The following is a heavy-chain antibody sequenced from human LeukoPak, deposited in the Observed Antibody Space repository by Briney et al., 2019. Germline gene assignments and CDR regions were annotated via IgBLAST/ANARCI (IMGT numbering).Heavy chain of an antibody. J-gene: IGHJ4*02. Sequence: SVKVSCKASGYTFTSYYMHWVRQAPGQGLEWMGGITPIFGTANYAQKFQGRVTITADKSTSTAYMELSSLRSEDTAVYYCARTPTTQTYYYDSSGYYGFDYWGQGTLVTVSS. D-gene: IGHD3-22*01. CDR1: GYTFTSYY. CDR3: ARTPTTQTYYYDSSGYYGFDY. V-gene: IGHV1-69*06. CDR2: ITPIFGTA.